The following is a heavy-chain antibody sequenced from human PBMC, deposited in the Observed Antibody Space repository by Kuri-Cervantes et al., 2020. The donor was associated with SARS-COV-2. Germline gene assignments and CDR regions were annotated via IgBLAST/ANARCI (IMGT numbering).Heavy chain of an antibody. V-gene: IGHV3-74*01. CDR1: GFTVNTYS. CDR2: INSDGSST. J-gene: IGHJ4*02. D-gene: IGHD4-17*01. Sequence: GESLKISCAASGFTVNTYSMNWVRQAPGKGLVWVSRINSDGSSTSYADSVKGRFTISRDNAKNTLYLQMNSLRAEDTAVYYCAGGGAYGDYFHDWGQGTLVTVSS. CDR3: AGGGAYGDYFHD.